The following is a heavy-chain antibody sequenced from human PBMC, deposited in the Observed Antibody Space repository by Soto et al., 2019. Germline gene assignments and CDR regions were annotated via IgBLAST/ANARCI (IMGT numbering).Heavy chain of an antibody. CDR1: GFSVTNNY. D-gene: IGHD2-2*01. Sequence: GGSLRLSCAASGFSVTNNYMNWVRQAPGKGLEWVSIIDIGGNTYYADSVKDRFTISRDNSRNTLYLHMDSLRAEDTAVYYCARGRGSTGYLGREHYFDYWGQGT. CDR2: IDIGGNT. J-gene: IGHJ4*02. V-gene: IGHV3-66*01. CDR3: ARGRGSTGYLGREHYFDY.